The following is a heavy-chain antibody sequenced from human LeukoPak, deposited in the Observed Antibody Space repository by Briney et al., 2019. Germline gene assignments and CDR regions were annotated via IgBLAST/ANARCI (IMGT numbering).Heavy chain of an antibody. CDR2: INPNSGGT. CDR3: ARDRASGYDLRLFDY. Sequence: ASVKVSRKASGYTFTGYYMHWVRQAPGQGLEWMGWINPNSGGTNYAQKFQGRVTMTRDTSISTAYMELSRLRSDDTAVYYCARDRASGYDLRLFDYWGQGTLVTVSS. J-gene: IGHJ4*02. D-gene: IGHD5-12*01. CDR1: GYTFTGYY. V-gene: IGHV1-2*02.